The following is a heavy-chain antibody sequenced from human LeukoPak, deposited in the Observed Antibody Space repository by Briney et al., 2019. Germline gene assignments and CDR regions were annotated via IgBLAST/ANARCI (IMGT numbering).Heavy chain of an antibody. CDR3: ARIGVALWFDP. CDR2: INPNTGGT. J-gene: IGHJ5*02. CDR1: GYTFTGYY. V-gene: IGHV1-2*05. D-gene: IGHD5-12*01. Sequence: ASVKVSCKASGYTFTGYYIHWVRRAPGQGLEWMGRINPNTGGTNYAQKLQGRVTMTRDTSLSTAYMELSRLTSDDTDVYYCARIGVALWFDPWGQGTLVTVSS.